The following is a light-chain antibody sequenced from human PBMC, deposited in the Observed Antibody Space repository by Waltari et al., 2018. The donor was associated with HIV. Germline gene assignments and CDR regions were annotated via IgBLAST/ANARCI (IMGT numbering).Light chain of an antibody. CDR2: DVN. Sequence: QSALTQHPSASGSPGQSVTVSCTGTRSPIGYFNYVSWYQQHPGKAPKLLIYDVNKRPSGVPDRFSASKSGATASLTVSGLLAEDEADYYCAAYAGNNIVIFGGGTKVTV. J-gene: IGLJ2*01. CDR3: AAYAGNNIVI. V-gene: IGLV2-8*01. CDR1: RSPIGYFNY.